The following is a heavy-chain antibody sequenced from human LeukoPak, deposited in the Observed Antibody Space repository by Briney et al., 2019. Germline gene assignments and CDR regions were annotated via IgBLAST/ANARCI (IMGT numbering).Heavy chain of an antibody. CDR2: ISSSSSYT. D-gene: IGHD3-22*01. CDR1: GFTFSDYY. CDR3: ARFHHEYYYDSSGFIGARYFDY. V-gene: IGHV3-11*03. Sequence: GGSLRLSCAASGFTFSDYYMSWIRQAPGKGLEWVSYISSSSSYTNYADSVKGRFTISRDNSKNTLYLQMNSLRAEDTAVYYCARFHHEYYYDSSGFIGARYFDYWGQGTLVTVSS. J-gene: IGHJ4*02.